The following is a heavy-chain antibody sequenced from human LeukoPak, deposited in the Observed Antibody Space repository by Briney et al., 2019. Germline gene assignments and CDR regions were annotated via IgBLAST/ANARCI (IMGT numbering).Heavy chain of an antibody. CDR3: ARAPPYMGTYGGATLDI. J-gene: IGHJ3*02. Sequence: ASVKVSCKASGYTFTDYYIHWVRQAPGQGLEWMGWINPNTGDTKYAQKFQGRVTMTRDTSISTVHTELSRLTSGDTAIYYCARAPPYMGTYGGATLDIWGQGTMVTVSS. V-gene: IGHV1-2*02. CDR2: INPNTGDT. D-gene: IGHD1-26*01. CDR1: GYTFTDYY.